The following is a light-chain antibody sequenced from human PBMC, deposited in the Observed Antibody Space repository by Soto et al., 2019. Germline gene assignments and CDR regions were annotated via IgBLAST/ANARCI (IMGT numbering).Light chain of an antibody. CDR2: DAS. CDR1: QTVRNNY. V-gene: IGKV3D-20*02. J-gene: IGKJ5*01. Sequence: VLTRSPGTLSLSPGERATLSCRASQTVRNNYLAWYQQKPGQAPRLLIYDASSRATGIPDRFSGGGSGTDFALTISRLEPEDFAVYYCQQRSDWRITFGQGTRLEIK. CDR3: QQRSDWRIT.